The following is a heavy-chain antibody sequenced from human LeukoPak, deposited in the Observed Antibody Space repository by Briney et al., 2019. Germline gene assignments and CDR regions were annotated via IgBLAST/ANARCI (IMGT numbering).Heavy chain of an antibody. CDR3: ARDLSHYYSYYMDV. Sequence: KTGGSLRLSCAASGITFSNYAMNWVRQAPGKGLEWVSSISTSSSYIYYADSVKGRFTISRDNAKNSLYLQMNSLSAEDTAVYYCARDLSHYYSYYMDVWGKGTTVTISS. D-gene: IGHD3-9*01. J-gene: IGHJ6*03. CDR1: GITFSNYA. CDR2: ISTSSSYI. V-gene: IGHV3-21*03.